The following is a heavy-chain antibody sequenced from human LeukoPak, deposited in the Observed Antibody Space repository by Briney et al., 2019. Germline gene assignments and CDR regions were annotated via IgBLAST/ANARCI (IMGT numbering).Heavy chain of an antibody. Sequence: SETLSLTCTVSGFSITSYYWSWIRQPPGKGLEWIGLIHYSGGTTYNPSLKSRVTMSVDTSKNQFSLQLRSVTAADTAVYYCARGTPYYDFWSGLAADYWGQGTLVTVSS. CDR3: ARGTPYYDFWSGLAADY. V-gene: IGHV4-59*01. CDR2: IHYSGGT. CDR1: GFSITSYY. J-gene: IGHJ4*02. D-gene: IGHD3-3*01.